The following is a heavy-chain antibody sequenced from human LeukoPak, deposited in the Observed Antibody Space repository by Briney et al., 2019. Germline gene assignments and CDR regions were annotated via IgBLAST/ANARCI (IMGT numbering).Heavy chain of an antibody. J-gene: IGHJ6*02. Sequence: ASVKVSCKASGYTFTGYYMHWVRQAPGQGLEWMGWINPNSGGTNYAQKFQGWVTMTRDTSISAAYMELSRLRSDDTAVYYCARGPPALMDYYYYGMDVWGQGTTVTVSS. D-gene: IGHD2-15*01. CDR2: INPNSGGT. CDR1: GYTFTGYY. CDR3: ARGPPALMDYYYYGMDV. V-gene: IGHV1-2*04.